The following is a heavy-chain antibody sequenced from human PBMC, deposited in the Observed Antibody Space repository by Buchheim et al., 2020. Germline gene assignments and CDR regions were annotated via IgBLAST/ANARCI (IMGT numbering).Heavy chain of an antibody. Sequence: QVQLQESGPGLVKPSETLSLTCTVSGGSIGSYYWSWIRQPPGGGLECIAYIHYSGSTNYNPSLKSRVTISVDTSKHQFSLKVSSVTAADTAVYYCARQGHYGDYDNWGQGTL. CDR2: IHYSGST. V-gene: IGHV4-59*08. J-gene: IGHJ4*02. CDR3: ARQGHYGDYDN. D-gene: IGHD4-17*01. CDR1: GGSIGSYY.